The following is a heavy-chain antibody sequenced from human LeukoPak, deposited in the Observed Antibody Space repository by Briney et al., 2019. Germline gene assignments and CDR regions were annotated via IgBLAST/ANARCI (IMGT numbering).Heavy chain of an antibody. J-gene: IGHJ4*02. CDR1: GVSISSGGYS. CDR3: ARGISGDSSY. V-gene: IGHV4-30-2*01. CDR2: IYHSGST. D-gene: IGHD3-22*01. Sequence: SQTLSLTCAVSGVSISSGGYSWSWIRQPPGKGLEWIGYIYHSGSTYYNPSLKSRVTISVDRSKNQFSLKLSSVTAADTAVYYCARGISGDSSYWGQGTLVTVSS.